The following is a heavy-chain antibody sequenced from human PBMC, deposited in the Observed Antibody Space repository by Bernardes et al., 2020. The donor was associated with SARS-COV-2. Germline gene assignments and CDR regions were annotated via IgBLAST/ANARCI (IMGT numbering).Heavy chain of an antibody. J-gene: IGHJ3*01. Sequence: CVSLGFIDRNDLVSWFRRGPGKGVDWGEASSGAGMDSYYGDCVRGRFKTSRDNTRTSVFLQMESLRAEDTAVYYCARDVGGTDWRFGFAVWGPGTLVHVSS. CDR1: GFIDRNDL. V-gene: IGHV3-48*03. CDR3: ARDVGGTDWRFGFAV. D-gene: IGHD3-9*01. CDR2: SSGAGMDS.